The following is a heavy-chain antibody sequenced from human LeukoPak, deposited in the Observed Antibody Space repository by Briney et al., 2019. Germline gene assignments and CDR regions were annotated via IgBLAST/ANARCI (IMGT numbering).Heavy chain of an antibody. Sequence: SETLSLTCTVSGGSISSSNYYWGWIRQPPGKGLEWIGSIYYSGSTYYNPSLKSRVTMSVDTSKNQFSLKLSSVTAADTAVFYCARLTRGHTSGWTNFDYWGQGTLVTVSS. CDR2: IYYSGST. V-gene: IGHV4-39*01. D-gene: IGHD6-19*01. J-gene: IGHJ4*02. CDR3: ARLTRGHTSGWTNFDY. CDR1: GGSISSSNYY.